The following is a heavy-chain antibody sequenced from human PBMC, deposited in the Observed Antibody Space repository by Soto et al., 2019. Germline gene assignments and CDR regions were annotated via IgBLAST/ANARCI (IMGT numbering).Heavy chain of an antibody. D-gene: IGHD3-10*01. CDR1: GGSISSGDYY. Sequence: SETLSLTCTVSGGSISSGDYYWSWIRQPPGKGLEWIGYIYYSGSTYYNPSLKSRVTISVDTSKNQFSLKLSSVTAADTAVYFCARGPQRGDYYYYYGMDVWGQGTTVTVSS. CDR2: IYYSGST. J-gene: IGHJ6*02. V-gene: IGHV4-30-4*01. CDR3: ARGPQRGDYYYYYGMDV.